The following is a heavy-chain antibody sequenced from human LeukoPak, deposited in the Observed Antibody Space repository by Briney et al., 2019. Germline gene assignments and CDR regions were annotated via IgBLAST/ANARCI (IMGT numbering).Heavy chain of an antibody. CDR3: VMDRFDP. D-gene: IGHD3/OR15-3a*01. CDR2: ITSDGSGT. J-gene: IGHJ5*02. V-gene: IGHV3-74*01. Sequence: PGGSLRLSCAASGFTFSTYWMHWVRQAPGKGLVWVSRITSDGSGTTYADSVKGRFTISRDNAKNTLYLQMNSLIAEDTAVYYCVMDRFDPWGQGTLVTVSS. CDR1: GFTFSTYW.